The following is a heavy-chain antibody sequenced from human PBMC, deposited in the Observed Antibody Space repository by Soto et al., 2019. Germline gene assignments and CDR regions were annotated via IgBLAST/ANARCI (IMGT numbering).Heavy chain of an antibody. CDR3: ASLFRSGIAAAHTYFDY. CDR2: IYYSGST. Sequence: PSETLSLTCTVSGGSISSYYWSWIRQPPGKGLEWIGYIYYSGSTNYNPSLKSRVTISVDTSKNQFSLKLSSVTAADTAVYYCASLFRSGIAAAHTYFDYWGQGTLVTVSS. D-gene: IGHD6-13*01. CDR1: GGSISSYY. V-gene: IGHV4-59*01. J-gene: IGHJ4*02.